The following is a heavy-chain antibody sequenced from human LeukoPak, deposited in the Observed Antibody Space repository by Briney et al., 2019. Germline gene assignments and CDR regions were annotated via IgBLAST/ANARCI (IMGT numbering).Heavy chain of an antibody. J-gene: IGHJ4*02. CDR3: ARVVYYDSSGYLLEYFEY. D-gene: IGHD3-22*01. CDR1: GGSISGTYY. CDR2: IYYTGTT. Sequence: SETLSLTCTVSGGSISGTYYWSWIRQPPGKGLEWIGYIYYTGTTDSNPSLKSRVTISVDTSKNQFSLKLSSVTAADTAVYYCARVVYYDSSGYLLEYFEYWGQGTLVTVSS. V-gene: IGHV4-61*01.